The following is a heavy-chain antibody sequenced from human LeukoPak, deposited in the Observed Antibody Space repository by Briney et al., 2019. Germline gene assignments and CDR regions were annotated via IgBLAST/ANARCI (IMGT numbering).Heavy chain of an antibody. J-gene: IGHJ4*02. CDR1: GGSFSGYY. D-gene: IGHD6-19*01. CDR2: INHSGST. CDR3: ARGQWLDNY. Sequence: PSETLSLTCAVYGGSFSGYYWSWIRQPPGKGLEWIGEINHSGSTNYNPSLKSRVTISVDTSKNQISLKLSSVTVADTAVYYCARGQWLDNYWGQGTLVTVSS. V-gene: IGHV4-34*01.